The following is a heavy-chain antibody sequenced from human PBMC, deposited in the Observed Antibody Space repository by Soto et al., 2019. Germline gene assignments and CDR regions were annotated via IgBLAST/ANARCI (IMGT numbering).Heavy chain of an antibody. Sequence: PGGSLRLSCAASGFTFSSYAMSWVRQAPGKGLDWVSAISGSAGSTYYADSVKGRFTISRDNSKNTLYLQMNSLRAEDTAVYYCAKAPGGPAYSSSWYYYYGMDVWGQGTTVTVSS. D-gene: IGHD6-13*01. V-gene: IGHV3-23*01. CDR1: GFTFSSYA. CDR2: ISGSAGST. CDR3: AKAPGGPAYSSSWYYYYGMDV. J-gene: IGHJ6*02.